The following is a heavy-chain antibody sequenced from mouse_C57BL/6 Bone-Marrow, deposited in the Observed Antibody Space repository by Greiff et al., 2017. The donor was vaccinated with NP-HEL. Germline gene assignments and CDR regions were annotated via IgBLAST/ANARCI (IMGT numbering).Heavy chain of an antibody. CDR1: GYTFTNYW. CDR3: ARSTMITTEFAY. J-gene: IGHJ3*01. V-gene: IGHV1S81*02. CDR2: INPSNGRT. Sequence: VQLQQPGAELVKPGASVKLSCKASGYTFTNYWMLWVKQRPGHGLEWIGEINPSNGRTNYYEKFKTKATLTVDTSSSTAYMQLSSLTSEDSAVYYCARSTMITTEFAYWGQGTLVTVSA. D-gene: IGHD2-4*01.